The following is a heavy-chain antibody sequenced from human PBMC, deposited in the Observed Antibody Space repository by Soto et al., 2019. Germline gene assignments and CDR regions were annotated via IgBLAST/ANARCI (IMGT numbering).Heavy chain of an antibody. Sequence: QVQLVQSGAEVKKPGSSVKVSCKASGGPFNSYTFNWVRQAPGQGLEWLGRLLLLLNIANYAQPFQGRVSVTADTSTTTVYMEFSSLRSDDTAVYFCAAATGAMAAFDSWGQGTLVTVSS. CDR1: GGPFNSYT. CDR3: AAATGAMAAFDS. CDR2: LLLLLNIA. V-gene: IGHV1-69*02. J-gene: IGHJ4*02. D-gene: IGHD6-13*01.